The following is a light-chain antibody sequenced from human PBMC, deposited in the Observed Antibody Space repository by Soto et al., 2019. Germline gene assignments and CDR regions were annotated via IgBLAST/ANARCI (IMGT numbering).Light chain of an antibody. CDR2: DAS. Sequence: EIVLTQSPGTQSLSPGERATLSCRASQSVTTYLAWYQQKPGQAPRLLIYDASTRATGIPARFSGSGSGTDFTLTISSVEPEDFAVYYCQQRSNWPPSYTLGQGTKVDI. CDR1: QSVTTY. V-gene: IGKV3-11*01. CDR3: QQRSNWPPSYT. J-gene: IGKJ2*01.